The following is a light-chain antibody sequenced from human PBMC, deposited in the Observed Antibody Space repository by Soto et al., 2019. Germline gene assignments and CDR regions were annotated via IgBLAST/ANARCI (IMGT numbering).Light chain of an antibody. V-gene: IGLV2-11*01. Sequence: QSALTQPRSVSGSPGQSVTISCTGTSSDVGGYNYVSWYQHHPGKAPKLIIYDVTTRPSGVPHRFSGSKSGNTASLTISGLQTEDEGDYYCCSYAGSYPLVFGGGTKLTVL. CDR1: SSDVGGYNY. CDR3: CSYAGSYPLV. J-gene: IGLJ2*01. CDR2: DVT.